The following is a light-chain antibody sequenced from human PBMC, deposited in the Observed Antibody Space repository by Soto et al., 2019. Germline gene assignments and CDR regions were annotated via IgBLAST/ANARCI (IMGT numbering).Light chain of an antibody. Sequence: EIVMTQSPATLSVSPGERATLSCRASQSVSSNLAWYQQKPGQAPRLLIYGASTRATGIPARISGSGSGTEFTLTISRLQSEDFAVYYCQQYNNCTPMCTFGQGTKLEIK. CDR3: QQYNNCTPMCT. J-gene: IGKJ2*02. CDR1: QSVSSN. CDR2: GAS. V-gene: IGKV3-15*01.